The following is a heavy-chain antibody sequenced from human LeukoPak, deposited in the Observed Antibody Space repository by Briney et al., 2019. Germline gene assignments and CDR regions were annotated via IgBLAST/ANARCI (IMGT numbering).Heavy chain of an antibody. CDR3: ARVSGYYNWFDP. CDR1: GFTFTSYW. J-gene: IGHJ5*02. D-gene: IGHD3-3*01. CDR2: ITSSSSYI. Sequence: GGSLRLSCAASGFTFTSYWMSWVRQAPGKGLEWVSSITSSSSYIYYVDSVKGRFTISRDNAKNSLYLQMNSLRAEDTAVYYCARVSGYYNWFDPWGQGTLVTVSS. V-gene: IGHV3-21*01.